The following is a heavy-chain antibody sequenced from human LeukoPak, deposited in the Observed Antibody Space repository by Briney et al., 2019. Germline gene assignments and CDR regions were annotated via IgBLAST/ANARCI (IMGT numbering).Heavy chain of an antibody. CDR3: ARISSSYDYDY. D-gene: IGHD6-6*01. CDR1: GFTFRSYG. J-gene: IGHJ4*02. V-gene: IGHV3-64*01. CDR2: ISSNGGST. Sequence: QPGGSLRLSCAASGFTFRSYGMHWVRQAPGKGPEYVAAISSNGGSTDYANSVKGRFTISRDNSKNTLYLQMGSLRAGDMAVYYCARISSSYDYDYWGQGTLVTVSS.